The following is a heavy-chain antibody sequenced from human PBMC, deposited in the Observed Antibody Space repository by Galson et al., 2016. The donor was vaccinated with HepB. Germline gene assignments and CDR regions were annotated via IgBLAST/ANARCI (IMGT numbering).Heavy chain of an antibody. CDR1: GFTFSSYS. J-gene: IGHJ4*02. CDR3: AKEEIAAAGTALDY. V-gene: IGHV3-21*01. Sequence: SLRLSCAASGFTFSSYSMNWVRQAPGEGLEWVSSISSSSSYIHYADSVKGRFTISRDNAKNSLYLQMNSLRAEDTAVYYCAKEEIAAAGTALDYWGRGTLVTVSS. D-gene: IGHD6-13*01. CDR2: ISSSSSYI.